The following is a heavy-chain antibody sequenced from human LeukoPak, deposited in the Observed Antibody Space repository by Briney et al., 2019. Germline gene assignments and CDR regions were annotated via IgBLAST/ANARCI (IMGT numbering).Heavy chain of an antibody. CDR3: ARDGRGSRSSWFDP. CDR2: MNTKSGDT. CDR1: GYSFTNYD. Sequence: ASVKVSFKASGYSFTNYDINWVRQATGQGHERMGWMNTKSGDTSSSQTFQGRVFITRDTSINTAYMELSSLGSDDTAVYYCARDGRGSRSSWFDPWGQGTLVIVSS. D-gene: IGHD3-10*01. V-gene: IGHV1-8*03. J-gene: IGHJ5*02.